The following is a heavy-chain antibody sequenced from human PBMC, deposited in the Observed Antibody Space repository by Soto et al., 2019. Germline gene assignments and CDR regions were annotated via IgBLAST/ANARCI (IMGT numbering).Heavy chain of an antibody. V-gene: IGHV3-11*01. Sequence: GGSLRLSCAASGFTFSDYYMSWIRQAPGKGLEWVSYISSSGSTIYYAGSVKGRFTISRDNAKNSLYLQMNSLRAEDTAVYYCASGGRYQPNWFDPWGQGTLVTVSS. CDR1: GFTFSDYY. J-gene: IGHJ5*02. D-gene: IGHD2-2*01. CDR3: ASGGRYQPNWFDP. CDR2: ISSSGSTI.